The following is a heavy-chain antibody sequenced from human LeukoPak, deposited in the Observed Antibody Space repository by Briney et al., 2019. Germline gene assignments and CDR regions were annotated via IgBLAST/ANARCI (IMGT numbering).Heavy chain of an antibody. CDR3: ARAQGGVDTAMGVDY. Sequence: ASVKVSCKASGYTFTNYDIHWVRQAPGQGLEWMGIINPSGGSTSYAQKFQGRVTMTRDTSTSTVYMELSSLRSEDTAVYYCARAQGGVDTAMGVDYWGQGTLVTVSS. J-gene: IGHJ4*02. CDR1: GYTFTNYD. V-gene: IGHV1-46*01. D-gene: IGHD5-18*01. CDR2: INPSGGST.